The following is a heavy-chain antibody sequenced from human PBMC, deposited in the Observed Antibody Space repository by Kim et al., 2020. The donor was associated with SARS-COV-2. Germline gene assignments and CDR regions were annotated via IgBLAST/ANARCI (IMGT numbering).Heavy chain of an antibody. CDR2: IACSRRN. CDR3: ARGMFGVVIITYYYYYMDV. D-gene: IGHD3-3*01. V-gene: IGHV4-39*07. Sequence: SETLSLTCTVSGGTISSNDYYWDWIRQRPGKGREGIGSIACSRRNYYNPSLKSRVTISVDTSKNQISLKLSSMTAADTGVYYCARGMFGVVIITYYYYYMDVWGKGTTVTVSS. CDR1: GGTISSNDYY. J-gene: IGHJ6*03.